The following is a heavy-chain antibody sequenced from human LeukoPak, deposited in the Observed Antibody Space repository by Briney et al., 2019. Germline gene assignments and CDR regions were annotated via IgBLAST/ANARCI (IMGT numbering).Heavy chain of an antibody. CDR3: AAGGVDWFDP. V-gene: IGHV4-34*01. CDR1: GGSFSGYY. Sequence: SETLSLTCAVYGGSFSGYYWSWIRQPPGKGLEWIGEINHSGSTNYNPSLKSRVTISVDTSKKQFSLKLSSVTAADTAVYYCAAGGVDWFDPWGQGTLVTVSS. J-gene: IGHJ5*02. CDR2: INHSGST. D-gene: IGHD2-15*01.